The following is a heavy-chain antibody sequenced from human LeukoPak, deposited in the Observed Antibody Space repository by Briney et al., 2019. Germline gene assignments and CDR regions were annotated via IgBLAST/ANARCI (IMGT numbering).Heavy chain of an antibody. CDR1: GFTFSSYW. CDR2: IKQDGSEK. Sequence: PGGSLRLPCAASGFTFSSYWMSWVRQAPGKGLEWLANIKQDGSEKYYVDSVKGRFTISRDNPKNSLYLQMNSLRAEDTAVYYCARYSGNYRAFDIWGQGTMVTVSS. V-gene: IGHV3-7*05. D-gene: IGHD1-26*01. CDR3: ARYSGNYRAFDI. J-gene: IGHJ3*02.